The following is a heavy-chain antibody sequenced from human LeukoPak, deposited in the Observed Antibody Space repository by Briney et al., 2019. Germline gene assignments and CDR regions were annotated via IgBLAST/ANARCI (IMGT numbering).Heavy chain of an antibody. V-gene: IGHV1-2*02. CDR2: INPNSGGT. CDR3: AREYSGSYSLDY. D-gene: IGHD1-26*01. Sequence: ASVTVSCKASGYTFTGYYMHWVRQAPGQGLEWMEWINPNSGGTNYAQKFQGRVTMTRDTSISTAYMELSRLRSDDTAVYYCAREYSGSYSLDYWDQGTLVTVSS. J-gene: IGHJ4*02. CDR1: GYTFTGYY.